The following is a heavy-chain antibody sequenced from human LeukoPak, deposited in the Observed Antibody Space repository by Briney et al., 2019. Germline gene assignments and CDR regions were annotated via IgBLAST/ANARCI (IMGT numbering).Heavy chain of an antibody. CDR2: ISAYNGNT. CDR3: ARDYHLGVGALFSEFDY. CDR1: GYTFTSYG. D-gene: IGHD1-26*01. Sequence: EASVKVSCKASGYTFTSYGISWVRQAPGQGLEWMGWISAYNGNTNYAQKLQGRVTMTTDTSTSTAYMELRSLRSDDTAVYYCARDYHLGVGALFSEFDYWGQGTLVTVSS. V-gene: IGHV1-18*01. J-gene: IGHJ4*02.